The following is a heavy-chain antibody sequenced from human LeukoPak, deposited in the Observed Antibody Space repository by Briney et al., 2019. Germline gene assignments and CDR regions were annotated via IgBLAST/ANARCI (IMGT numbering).Heavy chain of an antibody. CDR1: GFTFSDYY. J-gene: IGHJ4*02. V-gene: IGHV4-59*01. CDR3: ASYYYDSSGYPLDY. CDR2: IYYSGST. Sequence: PGGSLRLSCAASGFTFSDYYMSWIRQPPGKGLEWIGYIYYSGSTNYNPSLKSRVTISVDTSKNQFSLKLSSVTAADTAVYYCASYYYDSSGYPLDYWGQGTLVTVSS. D-gene: IGHD3-22*01.